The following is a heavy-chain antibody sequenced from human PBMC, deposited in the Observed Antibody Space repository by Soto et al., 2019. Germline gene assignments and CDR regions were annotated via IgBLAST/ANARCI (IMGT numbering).Heavy chain of an antibody. CDR3: ASYRTLGC. V-gene: IGHV3-7*03. D-gene: IGHD1-26*01. CDR1: GFTLSTFW. Sequence: EVQLVESGGGLVQPGGSLRLSCEASGFTLSTFWMSWVRQAPGKGLEWVASIKEDGSEKIYVDSVKGRFSISRDSVKNSLHLQMNNLRAEDAAIYYCASYRTLGCWGQGTPVTVSS. CDR2: IKEDGSEK. J-gene: IGHJ4*02.